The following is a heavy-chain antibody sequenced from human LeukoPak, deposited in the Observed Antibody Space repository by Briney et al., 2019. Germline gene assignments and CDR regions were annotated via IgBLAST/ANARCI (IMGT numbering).Heavy chain of an antibody. Sequence: PSETLSLTCAVYGRSFSGYYWSWIRQPPGKGLEWIGEINHSGSTNYNPSLKSRVTISVDTSKNQFSLKLSSVTAADTAVYYCAGGRIQLWLRHAYYFDYWGQGTLVTVSS. V-gene: IGHV4-34*01. CDR2: INHSGST. J-gene: IGHJ4*02. CDR1: GRSFSGYY. D-gene: IGHD5-18*01. CDR3: AGGRIQLWLRHAYYFDY.